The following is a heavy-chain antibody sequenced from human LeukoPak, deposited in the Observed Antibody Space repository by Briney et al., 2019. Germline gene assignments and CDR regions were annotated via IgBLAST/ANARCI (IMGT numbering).Heavy chain of an antibody. D-gene: IGHD3-22*01. Sequence: SETLSLTCAVSGGSISSSNWWSWVRQPPGKGLEWIGEINHSGSTNYNPSLKSRVTISVDTSKNQFSLKLSSVTAADTAVYYCARHRYYYDSSGYYSFDYWGQGTLVTVSS. CDR3: ARHRYYYDSSGYYSFDY. CDR2: INHSGST. V-gene: IGHV4-4*02. CDR1: GGSISSSNW. J-gene: IGHJ4*02.